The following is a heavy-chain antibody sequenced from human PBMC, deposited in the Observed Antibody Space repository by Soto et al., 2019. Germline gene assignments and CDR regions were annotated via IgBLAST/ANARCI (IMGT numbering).Heavy chain of an antibody. CDR1: GGSISSADYY. V-gene: IGHV4-30-4*01. CDR3: ARYYCSDGSCLVDP. Sequence: QVQLQESGPGLVKPSQTLSLTCTVSGGSISSADYYWSWIRQPPGKGLEWIGYIYYSGSTYYNPSLKSRVTISVDTSKNPFSLKLSAVTAADTALYDCARYYCSDGSCLVDPWGQGTLVTVSS. J-gene: IGHJ5*02. CDR2: IYYSGST. D-gene: IGHD2-15*01.